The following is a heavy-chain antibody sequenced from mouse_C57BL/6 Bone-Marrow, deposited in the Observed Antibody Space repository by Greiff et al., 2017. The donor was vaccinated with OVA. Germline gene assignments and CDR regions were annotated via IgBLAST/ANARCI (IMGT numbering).Heavy chain of an antibody. J-gene: IGHJ3*01. CDR2: IYPRSGNT. V-gene: IGHV1-81*01. Sequence: QVQLQQSGAELVRPGASVKLSCKASGYTFTSYGISWVKQRTGQGLEWIGEIYPRSGNTYYNEKFKGKATLTADKSSSTAYMELRSLTSEDSAVXVCARGEDYVIAYWGQGTLVTVSA. CDR3: ARGEDYVIAY. CDR1: GYTFTSYG. D-gene: IGHD2-4*01.